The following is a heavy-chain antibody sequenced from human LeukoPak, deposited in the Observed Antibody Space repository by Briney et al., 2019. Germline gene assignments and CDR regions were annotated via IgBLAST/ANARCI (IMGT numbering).Heavy chain of an antibody. Sequence: GSLRLSCAASGFTFSSYEMNWVRQAPGKGLEWVSYISSSGSTIYYADSVKGRFTISRDNAKNSLYLQMNSLRAEDTAVYYCARDEYYDSSGYYSPLDYWGQGTLVTVSS. D-gene: IGHD3-22*01. V-gene: IGHV3-48*03. CDR2: ISSSGSTI. CDR3: ARDEYYDSSGYYSPLDY. CDR1: GFTFSSYE. J-gene: IGHJ4*02.